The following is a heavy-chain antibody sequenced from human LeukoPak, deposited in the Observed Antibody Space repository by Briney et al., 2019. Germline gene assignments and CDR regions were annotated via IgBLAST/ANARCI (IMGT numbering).Heavy chain of an antibody. D-gene: IGHD3-22*01. Sequence: SETLSLTCTVSGGSTSSSSYYWGWIRQPPGKGLEWIGNIYYTGRTYYTPSLKGRVTISVDTSKNQFSLKLSSVSAADTAVYYCARLYYYDSSGPPLWGQGTLVTVSS. CDR2: IYYTGRT. J-gene: IGHJ4*02. V-gene: IGHV4-39*01. CDR1: GGSTSSSSYY. CDR3: ARLYYYDSSGPPL.